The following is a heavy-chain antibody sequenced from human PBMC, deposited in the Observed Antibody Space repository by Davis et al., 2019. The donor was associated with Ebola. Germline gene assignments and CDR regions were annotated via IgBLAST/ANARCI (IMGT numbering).Heavy chain of an antibody. CDR3: AKLVNLWRLGNFDY. D-gene: IGHD2-21*01. J-gene: IGHJ4*02. V-gene: IGHV3-23*01. Sequence: GESLKISCAASGFTFSSYAMSRVRQAPGKGLEWVSAISGSGGSTYYADSVKGRFTISRDNSKNTLYLQMNSLRAADTAVYYCAKLVNLWRLGNFDYWGQGTLVTVSS. CDR2: ISGSGGST. CDR1: GFTFSSYA.